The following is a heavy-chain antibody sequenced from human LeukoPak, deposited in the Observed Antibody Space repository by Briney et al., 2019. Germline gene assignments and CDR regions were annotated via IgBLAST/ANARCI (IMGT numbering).Heavy chain of an antibody. CDR1: RGSISSGGYY. D-gene: IGHD6-13*01. Sequence: LHTLSLPCTVSRGSISSGGYYWSWIRPHPGKGLEWIGYIFYSGSTYYNPSLKSRVTISVDTSKSQFSLKLSSVTAADTAVYYCARVGIAAAGLFMDVWGQGTTVTVSS. J-gene: IGHJ6*02. V-gene: IGHV4-31*03. CDR2: IFYSGST. CDR3: ARVGIAAAGLFMDV.